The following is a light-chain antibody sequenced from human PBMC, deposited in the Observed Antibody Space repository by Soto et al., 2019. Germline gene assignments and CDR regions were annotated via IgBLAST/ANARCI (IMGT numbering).Light chain of an antibody. Sequence: DLQMTQSPSSLSASIGDRVTITCRASQSISSYLNWYQQKPGIAPKLLIYTASSLQSGVPSRFTGSGSGTDFTLTISSLQPEDFATYYCQQSYSSPHTFGQGTKVEIK. CDR3: QQSYSSPHT. J-gene: IGKJ2*01. V-gene: IGKV1-39*01. CDR2: TAS. CDR1: QSISSY.